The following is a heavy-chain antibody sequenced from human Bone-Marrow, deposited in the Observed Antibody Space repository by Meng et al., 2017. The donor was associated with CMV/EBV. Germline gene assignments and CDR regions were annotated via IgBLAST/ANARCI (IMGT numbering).Heavy chain of an antibody. CDR1: GFTFCNAW. Sequence: GESLKISCAASGFTFCNAWMSWVRQAPGKGLEWVGRIKSKTDGGTTDYAAPVKGRFTISRDDSKNTLYLQMNSLKTEDTAVYYCTTDLGSDCSSTSCYTNYYYGMDVWGQGTTVTVSS. D-gene: IGHD2-2*02. V-gene: IGHV3-15*01. J-gene: IGHJ6*02. CDR3: TTDLGSDCSSTSCYTNYYYGMDV. CDR2: IKSKTDGGTT.